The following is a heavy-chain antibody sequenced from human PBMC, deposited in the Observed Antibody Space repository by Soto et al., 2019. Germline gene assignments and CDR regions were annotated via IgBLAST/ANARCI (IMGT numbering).Heavy chain of an antibody. D-gene: IGHD3-3*01. J-gene: IGHJ4*02. CDR1: GFSFSNAW. V-gene: IGHV3-15*01. CDR3: TTTSIGLYFDH. CDR2: IKTKTNGATT. Sequence: QLQESGGGLVKPGGSLRLSCTASGFSFSNAWMSWVRQAPGKGLEWVGRIKTKTNGATTDYAAPVQGRFSISRDDSKNTLFLQMDSLQTEDTAVYYCTTTSIGLYFDHWGQGTLVTVSS.